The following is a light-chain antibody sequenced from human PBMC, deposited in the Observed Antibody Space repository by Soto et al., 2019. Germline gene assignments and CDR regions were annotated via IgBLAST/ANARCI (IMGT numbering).Light chain of an antibody. CDR2: GAS. J-gene: IGKJ4*01. Sequence: EIVLTQSPGTLSLSPGERATLSCRASQSLSSSLLAWYQQKPGQAPRLLIYGASSRGTGIPDRFSGSGSGTDFTLTISRLEPEDFAFYYCQQYGSSPLTFGGGTKVEIK. V-gene: IGKV3-20*01. CDR3: QQYGSSPLT. CDR1: QSLSSSL.